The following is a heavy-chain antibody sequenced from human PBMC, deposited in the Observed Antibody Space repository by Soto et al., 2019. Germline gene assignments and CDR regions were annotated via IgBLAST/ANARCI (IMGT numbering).Heavy chain of an antibody. Sequence: GGSLRLSCATSGFSFSNYAMSWVRQAPGKGLEWVSLISGSASATHYADSVKGRLTISRDNSKRTVYLQLNSLRAEDTAVYYCAKGMANTVFGVDPLFDVWGRGTLVTVLL. CDR1: GFSFSNYA. J-gene: IGHJ4*02. CDR2: ISGSASAT. CDR3: AKGMANTVFGVDPLFDV. D-gene: IGHD3-3*01. V-gene: IGHV3-23*01.